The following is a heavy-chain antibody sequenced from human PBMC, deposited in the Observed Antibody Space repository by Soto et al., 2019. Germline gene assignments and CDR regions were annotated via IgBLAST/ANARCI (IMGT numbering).Heavy chain of an antibody. Sequence: QVQLQESGPGLVKPSGTLSLTCAVSGGSISSSNWWSWVRQPPGKGLECIGEIYHSGSTNYNPSPESLVAKSLVKSKTQSAQKLSCVTAADAAVYYCSRSLHRMTGVRVLGGGGGYYGMDFWGQGTTVTVSS. CDR2: IYHSGST. CDR3: SRSLHRMTGVRVLGGGGGYYGMDF. V-gene: IGHV4-4*02. J-gene: IGHJ6*02. CDR1: GGSISSSNW. D-gene: IGHD3-10*01.